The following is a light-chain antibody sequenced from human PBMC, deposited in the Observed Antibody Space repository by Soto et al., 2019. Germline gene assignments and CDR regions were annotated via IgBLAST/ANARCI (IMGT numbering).Light chain of an antibody. J-gene: IGLJ3*02. CDR2: EVS. CDR1: SSDVGVYNY. Sequence: QSALTQPASVSGSPGQSITISCTGTSSDVGVYNYVSWYQHHPGKATKVMIYEVSTRPSGVSNRFSGSKSGNTASLTISGLQAEDEADYYCTSYTTSTTWVFGGGTKVTVL. CDR3: TSYTTSTTWV. V-gene: IGLV2-14*01.